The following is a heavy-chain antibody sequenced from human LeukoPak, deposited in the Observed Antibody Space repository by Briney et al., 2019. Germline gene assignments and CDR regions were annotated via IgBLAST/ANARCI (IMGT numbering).Heavy chain of an antibody. J-gene: IGHJ4*02. V-gene: IGHV3-30*02. CDR3: AKDPARSSGYYDFWSGYYRGPYYFDY. Sequence: PGGSLRLSCAASGFTFSSYGMHWVRQAPGKGLEWVAFIRYDGSNKYYADSVKGRFTISRDNSKNTLYLQMNSLRAEDTAVYYCAKDPARSSGYYDFWSGYYRGPYYFDYWGQGTLVTVSS. CDR1: GFTFSSYG. D-gene: IGHD3-3*01. CDR2: IRYDGSNK.